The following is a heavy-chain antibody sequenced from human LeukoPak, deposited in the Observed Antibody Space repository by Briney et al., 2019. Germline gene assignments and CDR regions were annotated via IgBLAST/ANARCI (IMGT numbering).Heavy chain of an antibody. J-gene: IGHJ4*02. CDR3: ARDVYSSGWSDY. V-gene: IGHV3-64*01. CDR1: GFTFSSYA. Sequence: GGSLRLSCAASGFTFSSYAMHWVRQAPRKGLEYVSAISSNGGSTYYANSVKGRFTISRDNSKNTLYLQMGSLRAEDTAVYYCARDVYSSGWSDYWGQGTLVTVSS. D-gene: IGHD6-19*01. CDR2: ISSNGGST.